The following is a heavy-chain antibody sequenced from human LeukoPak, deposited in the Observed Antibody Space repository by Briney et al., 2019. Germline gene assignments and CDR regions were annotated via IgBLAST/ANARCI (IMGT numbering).Heavy chain of an antibody. D-gene: IGHD3-10*01. CDR1: GFTFSTYA. J-gene: IGHJ4*02. V-gene: IGHV3-23*01. CDR2: ISGSGGGT. Sequence: GGSLRLSCVASGFTFSTYAMSWVRQAAGKGLEWVSLISGSGGGTYYADSVKGRFTISRDTSKNTLYVQMNSLRAEDTAVYYCTKHHDSGSYYDYWGQGTLVTVSS. CDR3: TKHHDSGSYYDY.